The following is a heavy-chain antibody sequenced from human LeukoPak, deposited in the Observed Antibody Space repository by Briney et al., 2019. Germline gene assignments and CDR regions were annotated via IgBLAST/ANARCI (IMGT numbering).Heavy chain of an antibody. Sequence: NSSETLSLTCAVSGGSISSGGYSWSWIRQPPGKGLEWIGYIYHSGSTYYNPSLKSRVTISVDTSKNQFSLKLSSVTAADTAVYYCARVPAYCGGDCYSLYYYGMDVWGQGTTVTVSS. CDR1: GGSISSGGYS. J-gene: IGHJ6*02. CDR2: IYHSGST. V-gene: IGHV4-30-2*01. D-gene: IGHD2-21*02. CDR3: ARVPAYCGGDCYSLYYYGMDV.